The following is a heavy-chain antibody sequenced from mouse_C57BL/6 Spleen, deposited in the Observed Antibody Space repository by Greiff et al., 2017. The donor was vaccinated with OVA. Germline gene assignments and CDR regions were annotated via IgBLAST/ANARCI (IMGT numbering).Heavy chain of an antibody. J-gene: IGHJ2*01. Sequence: VQLQQPGAELVKPGASVKMSCKASGYTFTSYWITWVKQRPGQGLEWIGDIYPGSGSTNYNEKFKSKATLTVDTSSSTAYMQLSSLTSEDSAVYYCARSGSNYGGYFDYWGQGTTLTVSS. V-gene: IGHV1-55*01. CDR2: IYPGSGST. D-gene: IGHD2-5*01. CDR1: GYTFTSYW. CDR3: ARSGSNYGGYFDY.